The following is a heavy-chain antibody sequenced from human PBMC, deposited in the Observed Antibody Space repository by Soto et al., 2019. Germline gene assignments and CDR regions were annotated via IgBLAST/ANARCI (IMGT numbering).Heavy chain of an antibody. D-gene: IGHD6-19*01. CDR3: ARSIAVADDYYYYYGMDV. J-gene: IGHJ6*02. V-gene: IGHV3-7*01. Sequence: GGSLRLSCAASGFTFSSYWMSWVRQAPGKGLEWVANIKQDGSEKYYVDSVKGRFTISRDNAKNSLYLQMNSLRAEDTAVYYCARSIAVADDYYYYYGMDVWGQGTTVTVSS. CDR2: IKQDGSEK. CDR1: GFTFSSYW.